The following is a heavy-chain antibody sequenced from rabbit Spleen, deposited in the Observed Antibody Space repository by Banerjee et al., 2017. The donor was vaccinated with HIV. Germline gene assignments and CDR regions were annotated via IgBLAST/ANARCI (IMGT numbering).Heavy chain of an antibody. CDR2: IDPVFGIT. CDR3: VREVAAKFNL. V-gene: IGHV1S47*01. D-gene: IGHD4-1*01. Sequence: LEESGGGLVQPGGSLKLSCKASGFDFSSYGVSWVRQAPGKGPEWIAYIDPVFGITYYANWVNGRFTISSHNAQNTLFLQLNSLTAADTATYFCVREVAAKFNLWGQGTLVTVS. CDR1: GFDFSSYG. J-gene: IGHJ4*01.